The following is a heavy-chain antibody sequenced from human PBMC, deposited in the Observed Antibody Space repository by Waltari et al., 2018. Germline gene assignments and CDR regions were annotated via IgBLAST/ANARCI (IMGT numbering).Heavy chain of an antibody. CDR1: GFTFSSYA. CDR2: ISYDGSNK. V-gene: IGHV3-30-3*01. Sequence: QVQLVESGGGVVQPGRSLRLSCAASGFTFSSYAMHWVRQAPGKGLEWVAVISYDGSNKYYADSVKGRFTISRDNSKNTLYLQMNSLRAEDTAVYYCARDNCRGTYYDFWSGCGAFDIWGQGTMVTVSS. D-gene: IGHD3-3*01. J-gene: IGHJ3*02. CDR3: ARDNCRGTYYDFWSGCGAFDI.